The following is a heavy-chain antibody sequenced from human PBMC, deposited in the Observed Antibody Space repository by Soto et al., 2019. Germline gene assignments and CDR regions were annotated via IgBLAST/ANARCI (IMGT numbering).Heavy chain of an antibody. CDR2: ISWNSKIV. CDR3: VKDGLTSSFGLVYDGVVI. D-gene: IGHD3-3*01. CDR1: GFTFDDYP. Sequence: EVQLVESGGDLVQPGRSLRLSCAASGFTFDDYPMHWVRQVPGKGLEWVSGISWNSKIVGYADSVRGRFSISRDNAKKSLYRQMNGLRPEDTALYFCVKDGLTSSFGLVYDGVVIWGRGTMVTVSS. J-gene: IGHJ3*02. V-gene: IGHV3-9*01.